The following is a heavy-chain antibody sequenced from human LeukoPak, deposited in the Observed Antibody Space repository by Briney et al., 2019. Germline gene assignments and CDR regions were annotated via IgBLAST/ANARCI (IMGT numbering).Heavy chain of an antibody. CDR2: INPNSGGT. J-gene: IGHJ4*02. CDR1: GYTFTGYY. Sequence: ASVKVSCKASGYTFTGYYMHWVRQAPGQGLEWMGRINPNSGGTNYAQTFQGRVTMTRDTSISTAYMELSRLRSDDTAVYYCARAPFLSSAWLVKRGGDYFDYWGQGTLVTVSS. V-gene: IGHV1-2*06. D-gene: IGHD6-19*01. CDR3: ARAPFLSSAWLVKRGGDYFDY.